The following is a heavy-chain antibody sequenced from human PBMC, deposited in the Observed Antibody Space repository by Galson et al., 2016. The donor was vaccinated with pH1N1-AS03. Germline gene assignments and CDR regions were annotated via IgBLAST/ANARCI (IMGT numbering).Heavy chain of an antibody. Sequence: CAISGDSVLSDSAAWNWVRQSPSRGLEWLGRTYLRSTWYHDYAVFVTSRITITPDTSKNQFSLQLKFVTPEDTAIYYCARDHLGAGPAFDYWGQGTLVTVSS. D-gene: IGHD1-26*01. J-gene: IGHJ4*02. V-gene: IGHV6-1*01. CDR1: GDSVLSDSAA. CDR2: TYLRSTWYH. CDR3: ARDHLGAGPAFDY.